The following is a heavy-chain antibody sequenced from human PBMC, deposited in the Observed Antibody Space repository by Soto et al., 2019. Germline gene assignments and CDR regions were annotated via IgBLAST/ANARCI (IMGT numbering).Heavy chain of an antibody. V-gene: IGHV1-2*04. J-gene: IGHJ6*02. D-gene: IGHD3-10*01. CDR2: INPNSGGT. Sequence: QVQLVQSGAEVKKPGASVKVSCKASGYTFTGYYMHWVRQAPGQGLEWMGWINPNSGGTNYAQKFQGWVNMTRDTSISTAYMELSRLRSDDTAVYYCARDITMVRGVTPSNGMDVWGQGTTVTVSS. CDR1: GYTFTGYY. CDR3: ARDITMVRGVTPSNGMDV.